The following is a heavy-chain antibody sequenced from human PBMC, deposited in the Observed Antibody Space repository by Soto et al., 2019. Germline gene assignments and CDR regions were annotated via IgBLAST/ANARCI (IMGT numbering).Heavy chain of an antibody. V-gene: IGHV4-59*08. D-gene: IGHD3-10*01. J-gene: IGHJ6*02. Sequence: SETLSLTCTVSGGSISSYYWSWIRQPPGKGLEWIGYIYYSGSTNYNPSLKSRVTISVDTSKNQFSLKLSSVTAADTAVYYCAGAHYGSGSYYGPYYYYYGMDVWGQGTTVT. CDR1: GGSISSYY. CDR3: AGAHYGSGSYYGPYYYYYGMDV. CDR2: IYYSGST.